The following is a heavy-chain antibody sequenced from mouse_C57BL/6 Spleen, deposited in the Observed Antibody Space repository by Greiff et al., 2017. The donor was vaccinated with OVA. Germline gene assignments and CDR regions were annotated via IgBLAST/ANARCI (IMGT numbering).Heavy chain of an antibody. CDR3: TREGLYEGLFAY. V-gene: IGHV1-15*01. Sequence: QVQLQQSGAELVRPGASVTLSCKASGYTFTDYEMHWVKQTPVHGLEWIGAIDPETGGTAYNQKFKGKAILTADKSSSTAYMELRSLTSEDSAVYYCTREGLYEGLFAYWGQGTLVTVSA. CDR2: IDPETGGT. CDR1: GYTFTDYE. D-gene: IGHD2-10*02. J-gene: IGHJ3*01.